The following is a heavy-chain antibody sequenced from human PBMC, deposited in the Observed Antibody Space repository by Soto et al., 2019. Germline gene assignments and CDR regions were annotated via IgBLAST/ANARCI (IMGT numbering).Heavy chain of an antibody. J-gene: IGHJ6*03. V-gene: IGHV3-74*01. CDR2: INRDGSVS. D-gene: IGHD2-15*01. Sequence: EVQLVESGGGLVQPGGSLRLSCAASGFTFSNYWMYWVRQAPGKGLVWVSRINRDGSVSSYADSVKGRLTISRDNVKNSLYLQMNSLRAEDTAVYYCARGDCVGGPCYSLAGSFYYYRDVWGKGTTVTVS. CDR1: GFTFSNYW. CDR3: ARGDCVGGPCYSLAGSFYYYRDV.